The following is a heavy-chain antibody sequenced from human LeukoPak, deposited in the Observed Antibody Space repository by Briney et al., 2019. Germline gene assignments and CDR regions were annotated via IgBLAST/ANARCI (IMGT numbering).Heavy chain of an antibody. Sequence: GASVKVSCKASGYTFTGYYMHWVRQAPGQGLEWMGWINPNSGGTNYAQKFQGWVTMTRDTSISTAYMELSRLRSDDTAVYYCARGRSPLTYYYYGMDVWGQGTTVTVSS. CDR1: GYTFTGYY. D-gene: IGHD2-8*01. CDR2: INPNSGGT. J-gene: IGHJ6*02. CDR3: ARGRSPLTYYYYGMDV. V-gene: IGHV1-2*04.